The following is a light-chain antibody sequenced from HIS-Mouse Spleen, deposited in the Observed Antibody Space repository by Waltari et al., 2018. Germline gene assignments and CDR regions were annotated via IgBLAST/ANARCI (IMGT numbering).Light chain of an antibody. J-gene: IGLJ1*01. CDR3: RSYTSSSTLV. CDR1: SSDVGGYNY. V-gene: IGLV2-14*03. CDR2: DVS. Sequence: QSALTQPASVSGSPGQSITISCTGTSSDVGGYNYVSWYQQHPGTAPKLMIYDVSNRHSVVSNRFSGSKSGNTACLIISGLQAEDEADYYCRSYTSSSTLVFGTGTKVTVL.